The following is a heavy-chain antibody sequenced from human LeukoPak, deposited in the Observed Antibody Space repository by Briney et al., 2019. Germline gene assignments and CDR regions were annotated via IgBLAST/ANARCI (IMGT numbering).Heavy chain of an antibody. CDR3: ARGRKRYVGIAAADFDY. Sequence: ASVKVSCKASGYTFTSYDINWVRQAAGQGLEWMGWMNPNSGNTGYAQKFQGSVTMTRNTSISTAYMELSSLRSEDTAVYYCARGRKRYVGIAAADFDYWGQGTLVTVSS. CDR1: GYTFTSYD. J-gene: IGHJ4*02. V-gene: IGHV1-8*01. CDR2: MNPNSGNT. D-gene: IGHD6-13*01.